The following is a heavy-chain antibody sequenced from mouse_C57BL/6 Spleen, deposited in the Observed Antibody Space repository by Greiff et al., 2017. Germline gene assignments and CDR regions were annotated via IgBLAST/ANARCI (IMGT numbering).Heavy chain of an antibody. Sequence: EVKLMESGPELVKPGASVKISCKASGYSFTDYNMNWVKQSNGKSLEWIGVINPNYGTTSYNQKFKGKATLTVDQSSSTAYMQLNSLTSEDAAVYYCTRSGRLRHLDYWGQGTTLTVSS. D-gene: IGHD2-4*01. CDR2: INPNYGTT. V-gene: IGHV1-39*01. J-gene: IGHJ2*01. CDR1: GYSFTDYN. CDR3: TRSGRLRHLDY.